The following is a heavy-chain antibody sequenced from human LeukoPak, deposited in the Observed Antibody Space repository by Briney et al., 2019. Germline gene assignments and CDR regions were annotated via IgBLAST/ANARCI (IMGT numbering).Heavy chain of an antibody. CDR2: IYYSGTT. Sequence: PSETLSLTCTVSGVPISSTSYYWGWIRQPPGKGLEWIGSIYYSGTTYYNPSLKSRVSMSVDTSKNQFSLKLSSVTAADTTFYYCARSITVIRGVPREFDYWGQGNLVTVSS. D-gene: IGHD3-10*01. CDR3: ARSITVIRGVPREFDY. V-gene: IGHV4-39*01. J-gene: IGHJ4*02. CDR1: GVPISSTSYY.